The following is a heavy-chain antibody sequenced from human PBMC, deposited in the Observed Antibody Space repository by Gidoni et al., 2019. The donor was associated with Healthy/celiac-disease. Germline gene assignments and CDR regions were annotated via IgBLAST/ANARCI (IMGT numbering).Heavy chain of an antibody. V-gene: IGHV3-33*01. J-gene: IGHJ6*02. CDR2: IWYDGSNK. D-gene: IGHD1-26*01. Sequence: QVQLVASGGGVVQPGRSLRPSCAASGFPFRSYGMHWVRQAPGKGLEWVAVIWYDGSNKYYADAGKGRFTISRDNSKNTLYLQMNSLRAEDTAVYYCARGMGGEGGYGMDVWGQGTTVTVSS. CDR1: GFPFRSYG. CDR3: ARGMGGEGGYGMDV.